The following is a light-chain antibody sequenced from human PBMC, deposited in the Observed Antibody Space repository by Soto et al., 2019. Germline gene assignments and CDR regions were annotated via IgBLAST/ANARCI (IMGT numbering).Light chain of an antibody. CDR3: QQHGRSPIT. CDR2: GAS. CDR1: NRVTNNF. Sequence: IACMQSPFPLSLSTRERATLSCRASNRVTNNFLARHQQKPGQTPRLLIFGASSRATGIPDRFSGSGSGTDFTLTISRLEPEDFGVYYCQQHGRSPITFGQGARLEIK. V-gene: IGKV3-20*01. J-gene: IGKJ5*01.